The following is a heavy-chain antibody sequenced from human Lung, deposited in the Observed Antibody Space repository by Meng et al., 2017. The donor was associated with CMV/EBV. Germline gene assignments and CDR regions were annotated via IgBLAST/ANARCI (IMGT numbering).Heavy chain of an antibody. V-gene: IGHV3-21*01. D-gene: IGHD2-2*01. CDR2: ISSSSIHI. Sequence: GESLKISCTASGFIFSDYSMSWVRQAPGKGLEWVSSISSSSIHIYYADSTKGRFTISRDNAKKSLYLQMNSLRAEDTAVYYCARGRGYCSSTNCYQNFDYWXQGTXVTVAS. J-gene: IGHJ4*02. CDR3: ARGRGYCSSTNCYQNFDY. CDR1: GFIFSDYS.